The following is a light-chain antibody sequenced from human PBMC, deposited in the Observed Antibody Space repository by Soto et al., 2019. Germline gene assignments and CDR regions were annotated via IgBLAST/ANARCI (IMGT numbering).Light chain of an antibody. CDR3: QQYNNWPPWT. CDR2: GAS. J-gene: IGKJ1*01. CDR1: QSVSSN. V-gene: IGKV3-15*01. Sequence: EIVMTHSPATLSVSPGERATLSWSASQSVSSNLAWYQQKPGQAPRPLIYGASTRDTGIPARFSGSGSGTEFTLTLSSLQSEDFAVYYCQQYNNWPPWTFGQGTKVDIK.